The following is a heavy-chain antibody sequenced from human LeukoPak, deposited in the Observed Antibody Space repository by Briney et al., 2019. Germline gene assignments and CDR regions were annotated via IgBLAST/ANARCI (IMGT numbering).Heavy chain of an antibody. CDR2: IIPIFGTA. CDR3: ARSYDSRGYLDY. J-gene: IGHJ4*02. Sequence: ASVKVSCKASGGTFSSYAISWVRQAPGQGLEWMGGIIPIFGTANYAQKFQGRVTITADESTSTAYMELSSLRSEDTAVCYCARSYDSRGYLDYWGREPWSPSPQ. D-gene: IGHD3-22*01. CDR1: GGTFSSYA. V-gene: IGHV1-69*01.